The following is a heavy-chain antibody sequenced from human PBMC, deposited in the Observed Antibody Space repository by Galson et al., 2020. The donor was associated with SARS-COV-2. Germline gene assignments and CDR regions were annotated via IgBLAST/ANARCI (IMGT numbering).Heavy chain of an antibody. CDR2: ISYDGSDK. CDR1: GFTFSSYS. Sequence: GGSLRLSCAASGFTFSSYSMHWVRQATSKGLERVAIISYDGSDKYYADSVQGRFTISRDNSKNTLFLQMNSLGAEDTAVYYCTRVKSTVYTNDAFDVWGQGTMVSVSS. CDR3: TRVKSTVYTNDAFDV. V-gene: IGHV3-30*04. D-gene: IGHD2-2*01. J-gene: IGHJ3*01.